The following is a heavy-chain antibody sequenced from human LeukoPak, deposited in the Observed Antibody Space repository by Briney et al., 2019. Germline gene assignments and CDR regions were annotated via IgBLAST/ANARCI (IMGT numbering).Heavy chain of an antibody. CDR2: IIPIFGTA. Sequence: GASVTVSCKASGGTFSSYAISWVRQAPGQGLEWMGGIIPIFGTANYAQKFQGRVTITADESTSTAYMELSSLRSEDTAVYYCAREFIAAAADYYYYGMDVWGQGTTVTVSS. CDR1: GGTFSSYA. J-gene: IGHJ6*02. CDR3: AREFIAAAADYYYYGMDV. V-gene: IGHV1-69*13. D-gene: IGHD6-13*01.